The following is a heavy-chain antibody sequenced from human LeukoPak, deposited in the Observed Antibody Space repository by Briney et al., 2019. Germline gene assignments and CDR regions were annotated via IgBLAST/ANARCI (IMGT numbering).Heavy chain of an antibody. CDR1: GFTFSSYA. CDR2: ISGSGGST. CDR3: AKVMGDGYNFRWFDP. J-gene: IGHJ5*02. Sequence: GGSLRLSCAASGFTFSSYAMSWVRQAPGKGLEWVSAISGSGGSTYYADSVKGRFTISRDNSKNTLYLQMNSLRAEDTAVYYCAKVMGDGYNFRWFDPWGQGTLVTVSS. D-gene: IGHD5-24*01. V-gene: IGHV3-23*01.